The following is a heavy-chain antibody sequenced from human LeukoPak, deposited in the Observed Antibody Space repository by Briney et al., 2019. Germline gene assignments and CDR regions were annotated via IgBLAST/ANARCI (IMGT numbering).Heavy chain of an antibody. CDR2: ISNDGYTT. CDR1: GRAFSAYK. V-gene: IGHV3-74*01. CDR3: VVGGSPGY. D-gene: IGHD2-15*01. Sequence: GRSMRRSCAAPGRAFSAYKMHWGRQAPRKRLVWVSRISNDGYTTDYADFVQGRFTASRDNTKNTWSLEMNSLRAEDTAVYYCVVGGSPGYWGQGTLVTVSS. J-gene: IGHJ4*02.